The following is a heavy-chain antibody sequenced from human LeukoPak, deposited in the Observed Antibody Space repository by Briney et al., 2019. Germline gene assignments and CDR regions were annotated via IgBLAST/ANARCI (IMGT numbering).Heavy chain of an antibody. CDR3: ARQPYSSGWYGDANWFDP. Sequence: SQTLSLTCATSGDSVSSNSAAWNWIRQSPSRGLEWLGRTYYRSKWYNDYAVSVKSQITINPDTSKNQFSLQLNSVTPEDTAVYYCARQPYSSGWYGDANWFDPWGQGTLVTVSS. CDR2: TYYRSKWYN. J-gene: IGHJ5*02. V-gene: IGHV6-1*01. CDR1: GDSVSSNSAA. D-gene: IGHD6-19*01.